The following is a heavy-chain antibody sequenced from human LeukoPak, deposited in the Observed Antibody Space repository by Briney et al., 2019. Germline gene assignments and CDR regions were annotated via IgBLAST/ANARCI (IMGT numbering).Heavy chain of an antibody. CDR3: AKDTPVPGTSRKFDY. CDR2: IYHSGST. D-gene: IGHD6-19*01. J-gene: IGHJ4*02. Sequence: SETLSLTCAVSGGSISSSNWWSWVRQPPGKGLEWIGEIYHSGSTNYNPSLKSRVTISVDKSKNQFSLKLSSVTAADTAVYYCAKDTPVPGTSRKFDYWGQGTLVTVSS. CDR1: GGSISSSNW. V-gene: IGHV4-4*02.